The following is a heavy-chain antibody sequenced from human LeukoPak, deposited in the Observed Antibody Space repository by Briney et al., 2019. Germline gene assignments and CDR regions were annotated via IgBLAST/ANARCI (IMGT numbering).Heavy chain of an antibody. CDR3: AREEIDYGDYTDSYYYYYMDV. CDR1: GGSISSSSYY. J-gene: IGHJ6*03. V-gene: IGHV4-39*07. Sequence: PSETLSLTCTVSGGSISSSSYYWGWIRQPPGKGLEWIGSIYYSGSTNYNPSLKSRVTMSVDTSKNQFSLKLSSVTAADTAVYYCAREEIDYGDYTDSYYYYYMDVWGKGTTVTISS. CDR2: IYYSGST. D-gene: IGHD4-17*01.